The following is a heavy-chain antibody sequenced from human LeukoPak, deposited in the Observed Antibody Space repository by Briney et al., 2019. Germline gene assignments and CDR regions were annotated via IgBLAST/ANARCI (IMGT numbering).Heavy chain of an antibody. Sequence: PGGSLRLSCAASGFSPSCYWMSWGRQAPGKGLEWLADIKQDGSKIYYMDSVKGRFTISRDNAKNSLYLRMNSLRVEDTAVYYCARDDHELGYCSGSSCSAASAWGKGTTVTVSS. D-gene: IGHD2-8*02. CDR1: GFSPSCYW. CDR3: ARDDHELGYCSGSSCSAASA. J-gene: IGHJ6*04. V-gene: IGHV3-7*01. CDR2: IKQDGSKI.